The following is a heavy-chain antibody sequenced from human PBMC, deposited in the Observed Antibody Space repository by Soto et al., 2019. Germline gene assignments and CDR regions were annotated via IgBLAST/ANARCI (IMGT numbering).Heavy chain of an antibody. CDR3: ARGGALSTSWYWGDGLDS. J-gene: IGHJ4*02. Sequence: QVQLEQSGSEVKKSGSSVKVSCKASGYSFSSHAITWVRQAPGQGLEWMGGIIPVFGTPSDAQKFQGRVTISADKSTNTAYLELRSLRSEDTAVYCCARGGALSTSWYWGDGLDSWGQGTQVTVSS. D-gene: IGHD6-13*01. V-gene: IGHV1-69*06. CDR1: GYSFSSHA. CDR2: IIPVFGTP.